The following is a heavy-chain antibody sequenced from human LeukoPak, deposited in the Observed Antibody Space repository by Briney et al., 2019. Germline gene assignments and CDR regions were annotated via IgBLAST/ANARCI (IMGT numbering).Heavy chain of an antibody. D-gene: IGHD1-26*01. CDR2: MSSDGSDN. Sequence: PGRSLRLSCTASGFTFNNYAPHWVRQAPGKGLEWVAVMSSDGSDNYYADSVQGRFTISRDNSKNTLFLQMNSLKVEDAALYYCVRGVRTPAGWETYLTGLDVWGQGTTVTVSS. V-gene: IGHV3-30-3*01. J-gene: IGHJ6*02. CDR1: GFTFNNYA. CDR3: VRGVRTPAGWETYLTGLDV.